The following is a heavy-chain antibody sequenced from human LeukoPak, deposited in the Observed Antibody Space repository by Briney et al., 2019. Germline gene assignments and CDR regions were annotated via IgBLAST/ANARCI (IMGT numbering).Heavy chain of an antibody. CDR2: INHDGSEK. V-gene: IGHV3-7*05. Sequence: GGSLRLSCAASEFTFNIYWMSWVRQAPGKGLEWVANINHDGSEKYYVDSVKGRFTISRDNAKNSLDLQMNSLRAEDTAVYYCTRNVYWRFDYSGQGTLVSVSS. D-gene: IGHD1-26*01. CDR1: EFTFNIYW. J-gene: IGHJ4*02. CDR3: TRNVYWRFDY.